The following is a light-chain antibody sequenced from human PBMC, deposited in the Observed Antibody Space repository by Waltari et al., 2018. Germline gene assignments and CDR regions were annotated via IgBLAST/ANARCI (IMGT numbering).Light chain of an antibody. CDR1: NIGSKS. Sequence: SYVLTQPPSVSVAPGQTAKITCGGNNIGSKSVPWYQQKPGQAPVLVVYDDSDRPSGIPERFSGSNSGNTATLTISRVEAGDGADYYCQVWDSSSDHYVVFGGGTKLTVL. CDR2: DDS. J-gene: IGLJ2*01. CDR3: QVWDSSSDHYVV. V-gene: IGLV3-21*02.